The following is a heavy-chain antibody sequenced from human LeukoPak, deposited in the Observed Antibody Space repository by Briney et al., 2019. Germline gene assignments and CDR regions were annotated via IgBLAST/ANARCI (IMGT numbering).Heavy chain of an antibody. CDR2: ISSSSDNT. J-gene: IGHJ2*01. CDR1: GYTFRTYG. D-gene: IGHD6-19*01. V-gene: IGHV3-48*02. CDR3: ARENYNSGWTYWYFDL. Sequence: GGSLRLSCAASGYTFRTYGLNWVRQAPGKGLEWVSYISSSSDNTHYADSVKGRFTISRDNARNSLYLQMNSLRDEDTAVYYCARENYNSGWTYWYFDLWGRGTLVTVSS.